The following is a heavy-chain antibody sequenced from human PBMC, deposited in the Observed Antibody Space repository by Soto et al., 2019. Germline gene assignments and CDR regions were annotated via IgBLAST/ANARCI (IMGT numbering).Heavy chain of an antibody. V-gene: IGHV3-23*01. CDR1: GFTFSSFV. J-gene: IGHJ3*01. D-gene: IGHD1-20*01. Sequence: PGGSLRLFCAASGFTFSSFVIAWVRQAPWKGLEWVSTVSPGGDVSHYTDSVKRGFTISRDNSRRTLHLEMDSLIAEDAAVYFCVRRGITATPRSGALEVGGQGTVVTV. CDR3: VRRGITATPRSGALEV. CDR2: VSPGGDVS.